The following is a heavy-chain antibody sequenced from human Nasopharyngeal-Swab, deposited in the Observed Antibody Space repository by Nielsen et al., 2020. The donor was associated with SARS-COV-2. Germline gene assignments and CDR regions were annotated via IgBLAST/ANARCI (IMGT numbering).Heavy chain of an antibody. D-gene: IGHD5-18*01. V-gene: IGHV4-34*01. CDR3: ARGSPRSGYSYGSSHWFDP. J-gene: IGHJ5*02. CDR2: INHSGST. Sequence: PGKGLEWIGEINHSGSTNYNPSLKSRVTISVDTSKNQFSLKLSSVTAADTAVYYCARGSPRSGYSYGSSHWFDPWGQGTLVTVSS.